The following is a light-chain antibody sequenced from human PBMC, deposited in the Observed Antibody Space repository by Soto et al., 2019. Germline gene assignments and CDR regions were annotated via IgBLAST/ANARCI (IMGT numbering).Light chain of an antibody. J-gene: IGLJ1*01. CDR3: CSYAGSYTYV. Sequence: QSVLTQPPSASGSPGQSVTISCTGTSSDIGNYNYVSWYQQHPGKAPKLVIYEVSERPSGVPDRFSGSKSANTASLTVSGLQAEDEADYYCCSYAGSYTYVFGTGTKLTVL. CDR1: SSDIGNYNY. CDR2: EVS. V-gene: IGLV2-8*01.